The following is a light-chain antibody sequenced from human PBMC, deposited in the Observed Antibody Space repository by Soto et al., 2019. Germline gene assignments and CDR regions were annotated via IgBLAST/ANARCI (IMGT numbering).Light chain of an antibody. J-gene: IGKJ1*01. CDR2: DAS. Sequence: MTQSPSPLPASVGDRVTITCRASQSISSWLAWYQQKPGKAPKLLIYDASSLESGVPSRFSGSGSGTEFTLTISSLQPDDFATYYCQQYNSYWTFGQGTKVDIK. CDR3: QQYNSYWT. V-gene: IGKV1-5*01. CDR1: QSISSW.